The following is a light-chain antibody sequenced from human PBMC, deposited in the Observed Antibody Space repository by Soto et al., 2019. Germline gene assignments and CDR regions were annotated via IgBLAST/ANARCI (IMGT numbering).Light chain of an antibody. Sequence: QSVLTKPPSASGTPGQSVTISCSGGISNIGSNTVNWYQQLPGTAPRLLIYSNIYRPSGIPDRISGSYSGTSASLAISGLQSEDEADYYCSAWDNILNAWVFGGGTKLTVL. J-gene: IGLJ3*02. CDR1: ISNIGSNT. V-gene: IGLV1-44*01. CDR2: SNI. CDR3: SAWDNILNAWV.